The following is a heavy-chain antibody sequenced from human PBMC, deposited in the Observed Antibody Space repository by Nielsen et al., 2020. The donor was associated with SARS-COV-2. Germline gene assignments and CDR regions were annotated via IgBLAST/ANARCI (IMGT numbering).Heavy chain of an antibody. Sequence: GGSLRLSCAASGFTFSSLWMSWVRQVPGKGLKWVADIKPDGSEKVYVDSVKGRFTISRDNAKNSMSLQMNSLRVEDTAVYYCARDWSRAFDVWGQGTMVTVSS. CDR2: IKPDGSEK. J-gene: IGHJ3*01. CDR3: ARDWSRAFDV. V-gene: IGHV3-7*01. CDR1: GFTFSSLW.